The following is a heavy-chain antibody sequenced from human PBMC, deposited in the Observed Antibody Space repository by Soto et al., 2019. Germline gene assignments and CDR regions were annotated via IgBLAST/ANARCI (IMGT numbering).Heavy chain of an antibody. J-gene: IGHJ4*02. V-gene: IGHV1-3*01. CDR3: ARDLDIVATILVY. CDR1: GFTFTSYA. D-gene: IGHD5-12*01. Sequence: ASVKVSFKASGFTFTSYAMHWVRQAPGQRLEWMGWINAGNGNTKYSQKFQGRVTITRDTSASTAYMELSSLRSEDTAVYYCARDLDIVATILVYWGQGTLVTVSS. CDR2: INAGNGNT.